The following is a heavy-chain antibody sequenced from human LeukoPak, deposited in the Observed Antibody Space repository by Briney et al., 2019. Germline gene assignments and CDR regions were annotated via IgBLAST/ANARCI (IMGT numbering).Heavy chain of an antibody. D-gene: IGHD2-21*01. CDR3: AQQVIGTSNSFDV. CDR1: GASIRSYY. V-gene: IGHV4-59*01. CDR2: ITYSGNT. J-gene: IGHJ3*01. Sequence: SETLSLTCNVSGASIRSYYWTWIRQSPGKELEWIGSITYSGNTQLNPSLRSRVTMSSDPPKSQFSLKLTSVTTADTALYYCAQQVIGTSNSFDVWGQGTMVTVSS.